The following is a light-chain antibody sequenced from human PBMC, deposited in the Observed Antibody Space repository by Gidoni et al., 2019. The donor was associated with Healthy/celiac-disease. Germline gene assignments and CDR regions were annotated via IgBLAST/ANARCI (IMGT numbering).Light chain of an antibody. CDR2: AAS. Sequence: QSPSSLSASVGDRVTITCRASQSISSYLNWYQQKPGKAPKLLIYAASSLQSGVPSRFSGSGSGTDFTXTISSXQPEDFAXXXCQXXXSTXXTFXXXTKLEIK. V-gene: IGKV1-39*01. CDR1: QSISSY. J-gene: IGKJ2*01. CDR3: QXXXSTXXT.